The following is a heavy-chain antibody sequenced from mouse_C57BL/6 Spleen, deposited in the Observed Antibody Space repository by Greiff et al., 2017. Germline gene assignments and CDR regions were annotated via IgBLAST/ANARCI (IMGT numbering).Heavy chain of an antibody. CDR2: IGRGGST. Sequence: VQLQQSGPGLVQPSQCLSIPCTVSGFSLTSYGVHWVRQSPGKGLEWMGVIGRGGSTDYNAAFMSRLSITKDNSKSQVFFKMSSLQADDTAIYYCAKNGEEAMDYWGQGTSVTVSS. V-gene: IGHV2-5*01. J-gene: IGHJ4*01. CDR1: GFSLTSYG. CDR3: AKNGEEAMDY.